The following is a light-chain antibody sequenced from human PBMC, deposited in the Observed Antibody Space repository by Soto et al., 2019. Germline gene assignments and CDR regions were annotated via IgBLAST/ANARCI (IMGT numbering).Light chain of an antibody. CDR1: QSISSSY. V-gene: IGKV3-20*01. J-gene: IGKJ1*01. CDR3: QQYGSSGT. Sequence: EIVLTQSPGTLSLSPGERATLSCRSSQSISSSYFAWYQQKPGQAPRLLIYGTSNRATGIPDRCSGSGSGTDFPLTISRLEPEDFAVYYCQQYGSSGTFGQGTKVDI. CDR2: GTS.